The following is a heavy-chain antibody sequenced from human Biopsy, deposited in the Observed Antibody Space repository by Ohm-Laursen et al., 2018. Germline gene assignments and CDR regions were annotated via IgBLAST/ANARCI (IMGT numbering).Heavy chain of an antibody. CDR1: TGTFNSYG. CDR2: IIPILRTT. V-gene: IGHV1-69*11. CDR3: AREAIGYQLPCDD. Sequence: SVKVSCKAPTGTFNSYGIIWVRQAPGQGLEWMGRIIPILRTTAYAQTFLGRVTITADSPTSTVDMELSSLTSDDTAVYFCAREAIGYQLPCDDWGQGTLVTVSS. J-gene: IGHJ4*02. D-gene: IGHD2-2*01.